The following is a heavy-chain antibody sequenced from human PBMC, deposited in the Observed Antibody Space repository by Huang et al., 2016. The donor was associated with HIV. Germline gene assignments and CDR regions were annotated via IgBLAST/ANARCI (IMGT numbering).Heavy chain of an antibody. Sequence: QVQLVQSEAEVKKPGSSVKVSCKASGGTFSTFGLSWVRQASGRGLEWMAGIIPIFNTTDSAQKFQDRVTLTADESTNTASMELNSLTFEDTAVYYCARPSDAAMIRDYYYPMDVWGQGTTVTVS. J-gene: IGHJ6*02. CDR2: IIPIFNTT. CDR3: ARPSDAAMIRDYYYPMDV. CDR1: GGTFSTFG. D-gene: IGHD5-18*01. V-gene: IGHV1-69*01.